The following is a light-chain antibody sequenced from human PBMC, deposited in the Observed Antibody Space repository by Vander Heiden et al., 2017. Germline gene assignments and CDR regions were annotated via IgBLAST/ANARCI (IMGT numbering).Light chain of an antibody. CDR2: AAS. CDR1: QSISSY. CDR3: QQSYSTPQT. J-gene: IGKJ1*01. Sequence: DFPITQSPSSLSASVGDRVTITCRASQSISSYLNWYQQKPGKAPKLLIYAASSLQSGVPSRFSGSGSGTDFTLTSSSLQPEDFATYYCQQSYSTPQTFGQGTKVEIK. V-gene: IGKV1-39*01.